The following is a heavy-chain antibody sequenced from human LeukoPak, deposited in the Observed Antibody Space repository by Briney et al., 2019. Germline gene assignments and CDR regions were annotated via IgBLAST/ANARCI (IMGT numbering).Heavy chain of an antibody. CDR1: GYTFTSYG. Sequence: ASVKVSCKASGYTFTSYGISWVRQATGQGLEWMGWMNPNSGNTGYAQKFQGRVTMTRNTSISTAYMELSSLRSEDTAVYYCARGNTYYYDSSGYSNWFDPWGQGTLVTVSS. CDR3: ARGNTYYYDSSGYSNWFDP. CDR2: MNPNSGNT. D-gene: IGHD3-22*01. J-gene: IGHJ5*02. V-gene: IGHV1-8*02.